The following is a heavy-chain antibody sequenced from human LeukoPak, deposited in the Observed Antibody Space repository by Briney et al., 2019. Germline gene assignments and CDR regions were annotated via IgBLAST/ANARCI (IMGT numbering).Heavy chain of an antibody. CDR1: GFTFDDYA. Sequence: GGSLRLSCAASGFTFDDYAMHWVRQAPGKGLEWVSGISWSSGSIGYADSVMGRFTISRDNAKNSLYLQMNSLRAEDTALYYCAKDTXRYSYGELFDYWGQGTLVT. V-gene: IGHV3-9*01. J-gene: IGHJ4*02. D-gene: IGHD5-18*01. CDR2: ISWSSGSI. CDR3: AKDTXRYSYGELFDY.